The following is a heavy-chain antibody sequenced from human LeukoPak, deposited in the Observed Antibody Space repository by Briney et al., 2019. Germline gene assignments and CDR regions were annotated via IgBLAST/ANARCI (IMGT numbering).Heavy chain of an antibody. CDR1: GGSISSSSYY. V-gene: IGHV4-39*01. CDR3: ARHQGPPRDSGTYYFDY. D-gene: IGHD1-1*01. Sequence: SETLSLTCTVPGGSISSSSYYWGWIRQPPGKGLEWIGSIYYSGSTYYNPSLKSRVTISVDTSKNQFSLKLSSVTAADTAVYYCARHQGPPRDSGTYYFDYWGQGTLVTVSS. CDR2: IYYSGST. J-gene: IGHJ4*02.